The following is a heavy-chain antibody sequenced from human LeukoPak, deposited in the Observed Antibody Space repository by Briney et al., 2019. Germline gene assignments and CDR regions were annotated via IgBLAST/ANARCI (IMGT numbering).Heavy chain of an antibody. D-gene: IGHD6-13*01. J-gene: IGHJ6*03. CDR2: IRYDGSNK. V-gene: IGHV3-30*02. CDR3: AKRLAAAPYYYYYMDD. Sequence: PGGSLRLSCAASGFTFSSYGMHWARQAPGKGLEWVAFIRYDGSNKYYADSVKGRFTVSRDNSKNTLYLEMNSLRAEDTAVYYCAKRLAAAPYYYYYMDDWGKGTTVTVAS. CDR1: GFTFSSYG.